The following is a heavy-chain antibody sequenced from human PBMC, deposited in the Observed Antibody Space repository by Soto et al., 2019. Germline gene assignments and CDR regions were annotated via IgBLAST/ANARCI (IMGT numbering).Heavy chain of an antibody. CDR1: GFTFSSYS. Sequence: PGGSLRLSCAASGFTFSSYSMNWVRQAPGKGLEWVSSISSSSSYIYYADSVKGRFTISRDNAKNSLYLQMNSLRAEDTAVYYCARDPPAADYYDSSGYFQHWGQGTLVTV. V-gene: IGHV3-21*01. CDR3: ARDPPAADYYDSSGYFQH. CDR2: ISSSSSYI. J-gene: IGHJ1*01. D-gene: IGHD3-22*01.